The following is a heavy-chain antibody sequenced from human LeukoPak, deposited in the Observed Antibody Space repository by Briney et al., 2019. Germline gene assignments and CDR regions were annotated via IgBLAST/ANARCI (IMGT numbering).Heavy chain of an antibody. D-gene: IGHD3-10*01. CDR1: GGTLSNYA. J-gene: IGHJ6*03. Sequence: ASVKVSCKASGGTLSNYAISWVRQAPGQGLEWMGGTIPIFGTANYAQKFQGRVTITADESTSTAYMELSSLRSEDTAVYYCARVPSTRGVIRYYYYMDVWGKGTTVTVSS. CDR2: TIPIFGTA. V-gene: IGHV1-69*13. CDR3: ARVPSTRGVIRYYYYMDV.